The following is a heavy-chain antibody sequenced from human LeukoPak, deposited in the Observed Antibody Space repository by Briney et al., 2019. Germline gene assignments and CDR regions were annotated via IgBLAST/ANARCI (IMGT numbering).Heavy chain of an antibody. CDR2: ISSSGSTI. CDR1: GFTFSSYE. D-gene: IGHD5-18*01. Sequence: HPGGSLRLSCAASGFTFSSYEMNWVRQAPGKGLEWVSYISSSGSTIYYADSVKGRFTISRDNSKNTLYLQMSSLRAEDTAVYFCAKDTGWIQLWFSWGQGTLVTVSS. J-gene: IGHJ4*02. CDR3: AKDTGWIQLWFS. V-gene: IGHV3-48*03.